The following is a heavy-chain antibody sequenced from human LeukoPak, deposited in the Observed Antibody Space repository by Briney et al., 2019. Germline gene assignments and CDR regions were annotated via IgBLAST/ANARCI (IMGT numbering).Heavy chain of an antibody. D-gene: IGHD3-9*01. CDR2: IRYDGSNE. CDR3: AKGTYYNTLTGLQFEK. V-gene: IGHV3-30*02. J-gene: IGHJ4*02. Sequence: PGGSLRLSCAASGFTFSSYGMHWVRQAPGKGLEWVAFIRYDGSNEYYADSVNGRFTISRDNSKNTLYLQMNSLRGEDAAVYYCAKGTYYNTLTGLQFEKWGQGTLVTVSS. CDR1: GFTFSSYG.